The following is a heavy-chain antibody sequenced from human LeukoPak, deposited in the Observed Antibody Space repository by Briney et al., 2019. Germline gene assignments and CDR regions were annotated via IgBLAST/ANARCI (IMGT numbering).Heavy chain of an antibody. D-gene: IGHD3-3*01. V-gene: IGHV1-8*03. CDR2: MNPNSGNT. Sequence: GASVKVSCKASGYTFTSYDISWVRQATGQGLEWMGWMNPNSGNTGYAQKFQGRVTITRNTSISTAYMELSSLRSEDTAVYYCARGFRDFWSGYLYYFDYWGQGTLVTVSS. CDR1: GYTFTSYD. CDR3: ARGFRDFWSGYLYYFDY. J-gene: IGHJ4*02.